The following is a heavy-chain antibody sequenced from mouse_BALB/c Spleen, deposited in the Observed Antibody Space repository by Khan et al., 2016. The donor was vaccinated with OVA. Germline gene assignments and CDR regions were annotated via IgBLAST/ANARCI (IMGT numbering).Heavy chain of an antibody. J-gene: IGHJ4*01. CDR2: INSNGGST. D-gene: IGHD2-14*01. CDR3: ARGYALAY. V-gene: IGHV5-6-3*01. Sequence: EVELVESGGGLVQPGGSLKLSCAASGFTFSSYGMSWVRQTPDKRLELVATINSNGGSTYYPDSVKGRFTISRDNAKNTLYLQMSSLKSEDTAMYYCARGYALAYWGQGTSVTVSA. CDR1: GFTFSSYG.